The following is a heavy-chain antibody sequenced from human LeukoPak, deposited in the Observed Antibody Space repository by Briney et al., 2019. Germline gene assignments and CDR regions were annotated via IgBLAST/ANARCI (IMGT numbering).Heavy chain of an antibody. CDR1: GYTFTSYG. CDR2: ISAYNGNT. CDR3: ARDFRNSGWYYFDY. Sequence: GASVKVSCKASGYTFTSYGISWVRQAPGQGLEWMGWISAYNGNTNYAQKLQGRVTMTRDTSTSTVYMELSSLRSEDTAVYYCARDFRNSGWYYFDYWGQGTLVTVSS. J-gene: IGHJ4*02. D-gene: IGHD6-19*01. V-gene: IGHV1-18*01.